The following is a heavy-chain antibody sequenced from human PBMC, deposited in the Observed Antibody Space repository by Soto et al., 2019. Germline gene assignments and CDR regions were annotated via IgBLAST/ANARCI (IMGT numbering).Heavy chain of an antibody. CDR3: VKDDRILGRRYFDL. J-gene: IGHJ2*01. D-gene: IGHD2-15*01. CDR2: ISSSSSYI. CDR1: GFTFSSYS. Sequence: GGSLRLSCAASGFTFSSYSMNWVRQAPGKGLEWVSSISSSSSYIYYADSVKGRFTISRDNAKNTLFLQMNSLRVEDTAVYYCVKDDRILGRRYFDLWGRGTLVTVSS. V-gene: IGHV3-21*04.